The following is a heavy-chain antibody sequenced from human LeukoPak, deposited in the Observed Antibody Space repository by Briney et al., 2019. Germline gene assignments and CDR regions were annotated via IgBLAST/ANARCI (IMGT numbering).Heavy chain of an antibody. CDR1: GYTFSIYH. Sequence: ASVKVSCKASGYTFSIYHLHWVRQAPGQGLEWMAWINPNSGETDNVQNLQGRVTVTRDTSTSTVYMEVSSLRSDDTAVYYCALIPDGSWAFDYWGQGTLVTVSS. J-gene: IGHJ4*02. V-gene: IGHV1-2*02. D-gene: IGHD6-13*01. CDR2: INPNSGET. CDR3: ALIPDGSWAFDY.